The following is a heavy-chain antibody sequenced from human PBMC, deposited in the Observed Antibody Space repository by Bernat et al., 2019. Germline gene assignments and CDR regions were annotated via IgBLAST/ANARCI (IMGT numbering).Heavy chain of an antibody. D-gene: IGHD3-3*01. J-gene: IGHJ4*02. Sequence: QLQLQESGPGLVKPSETLSLTCTVSGCSISSSSYYCGLIRQPPGKGLEWIGSIYYIGSTYYNPSLKSRVTISVDTSKNQFSLKLRSVTAADTAVYYCARNGWSGYYFDYWGQGNLVTVSS. CDR1: GCSISSSSYY. CDR3: ARNGWSGYYFDY. CDR2: IYYIGST. V-gene: IGHV4-39*01.